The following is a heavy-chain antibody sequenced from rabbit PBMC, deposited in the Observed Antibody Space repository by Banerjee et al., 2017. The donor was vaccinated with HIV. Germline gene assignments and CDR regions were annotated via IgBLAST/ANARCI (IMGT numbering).Heavy chain of an antibody. CDR2: IYAGSGSA. J-gene: IGHJ4*01. CDR1: GFSFSNNYV. CDR3: ARGYVGSKYALEL. D-gene: IGHD4-2*01. V-gene: IGHV1S45*01. Sequence: QEQLEESGGDLVKPEGSLTLTCTASGFSFSNNYVMCWVRQAPEKGLEWIACIYAGSGSAYYASWAKGRFTISKTSSTTVTLQMTSLTVADTATYFCARGYVGSKYALELWGPGTLVTVS.